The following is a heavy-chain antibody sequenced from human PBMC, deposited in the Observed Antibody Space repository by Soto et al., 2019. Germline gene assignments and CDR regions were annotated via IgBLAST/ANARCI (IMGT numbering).Heavy chain of an antibody. Sequence: SGFTFSNYWMHWVRQAPGKGPVWVSRINSDASSTSYADSVKGRFTISRDNAKNQFSLKLTSVTAADTAVYYCARSVTPWGQGTLVTVPS. CDR3: ARSVTP. V-gene: IGHV3-74*01. J-gene: IGHJ5*02. CDR1: GFTFSNYW. D-gene: IGHD3-10*01. CDR2: INSDASST.